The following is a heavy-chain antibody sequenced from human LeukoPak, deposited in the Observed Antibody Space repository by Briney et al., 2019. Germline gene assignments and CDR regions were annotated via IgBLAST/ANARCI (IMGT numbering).Heavy chain of an antibody. Sequence: SETLSLTCTVAAGSISSFYWSWLRQPPGKGLEWIGYIYYSGSTKYNPSLMSRVTISVDMSKNKYSLKLTSVAAADTAVYYCARVVPDGYSDYWGQGTLVTVSS. CDR2: IYYSGST. CDR3: ARVVPDGYSDY. V-gene: IGHV4-59*01. CDR1: AGSISSFY. J-gene: IGHJ4*02. D-gene: IGHD5-24*01.